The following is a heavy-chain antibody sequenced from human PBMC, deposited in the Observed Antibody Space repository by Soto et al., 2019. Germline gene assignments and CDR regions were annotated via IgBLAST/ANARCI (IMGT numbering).Heavy chain of an antibody. CDR1: GGTFSSYA. J-gene: IGHJ6*02. V-gene: IGHV1-69*13. D-gene: IGHD2-2*01. CDR3: ARGRRYCSSTSCYLLGYYYYCYGMDV. CDR2: IIPIFGAA. Sequence: SVKVSCKASGGTFSSYAISWVRQAPGQGLEWMGGIIPIFGAANYAQKFQGRVTITADESTSTAYMELSSLRSEDTAVYYCARGRRYCSSTSCYLLGYYYYCYGMDVWGQGTTVTVSS.